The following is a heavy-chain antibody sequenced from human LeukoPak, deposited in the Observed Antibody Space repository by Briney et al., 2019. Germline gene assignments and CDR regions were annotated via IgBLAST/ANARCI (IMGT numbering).Heavy chain of an antibody. Sequence: GSLRLSCAASGFTFSSYAMHWVRQAPGKGLEWVAVISYDGSNKYYADSVKGRFTISRDDSKNTLYLQMNSLRAEDTAVYYCAKDRESFIVVVVAATDYWGQGTLVTVSS. CDR3: AKDRESFIVVVVAATDY. J-gene: IGHJ4*02. V-gene: IGHV3-30-3*01. CDR2: ISYDGSNK. D-gene: IGHD2-15*01. CDR1: GFTFSSYA.